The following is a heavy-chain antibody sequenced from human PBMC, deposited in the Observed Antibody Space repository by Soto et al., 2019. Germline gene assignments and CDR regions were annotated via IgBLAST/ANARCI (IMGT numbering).Heavy chain of an antibody. Sequence: GWSLRLSCAASGFTFSSYAMNWVRQAPGKGLEWVAEVSGSGTITYYAPSVKGRFTISSDSSKHTFYLQMYSLRAEDTAIYYCAQNGQWLATPPVAWGQGSLVTV. J-gene: IGHJ4*02. V-gene: IGHV3-23*01. CDR2: VSGSGTIT. CDR1: GFTFSSYA. CDR3: AQNGQWLATPPVA. D-gene: IGHD6-19*01.